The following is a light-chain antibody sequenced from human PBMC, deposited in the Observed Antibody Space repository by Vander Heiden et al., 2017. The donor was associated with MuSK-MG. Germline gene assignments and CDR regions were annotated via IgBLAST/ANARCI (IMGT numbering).Light chain of an antibody. CDR1: SSDVGSYNL. CDR2: EGS. Sequence: SALTPPASVSGAPGQSITISCTGTSSDVGSYNLVSWYQQHAGKAPKLMIFEGSKRPSGVSNRFSGSKSGNTASLTISGLQAEDEADDYCCSYAGRSTVGGVFGGGTKLTVL. CDR3: CSYAGRSTVGGV. J-gene: IGLJ3*02. V-gene: IGLV2-23*03.